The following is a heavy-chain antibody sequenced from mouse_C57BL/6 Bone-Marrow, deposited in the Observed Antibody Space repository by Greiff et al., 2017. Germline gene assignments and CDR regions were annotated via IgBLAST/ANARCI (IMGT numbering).Heavy chain of an antibody. CDR2: IHPNSGST. CDR3: ARKKIEIYYGYDYYAMDY. J-gene: IGHJ4*01. D-gene: IGHD2-2*01. CDR1: GYTFTSYW. Sequence: QVQLKQPGAELVKPGASVKLSCKASGYTFTSYWMHWVKQRPGQGLEWIGMIHPNSGSTNYNEKFKSKATLTVDKSSSTAYMQLSSLTSEESAVYYCARKKIEIYYGYDYYAMDYWGQGTSGTVSS. V-gene: IGHV1-64*01.